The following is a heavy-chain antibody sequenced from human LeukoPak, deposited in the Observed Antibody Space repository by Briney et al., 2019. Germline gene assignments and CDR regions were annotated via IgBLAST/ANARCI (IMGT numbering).Heavy chain of an antibody. V-gene: IGHV4-59*08. CDR3: ATIAGSSSY. J-gene: IGHJ4*02. CDR1: RGSFSAYY. CDR2: IYYTGST. Sequence: SSETLSLTCTVSRGSFSAYYWTWFRQPPGKELEWIGYIYYTGSTNCNPSLKSQVTISVDTSNYQFSLKLSSVTAADTAVYSCATIAGSSSYWGQGTLVTVSS. D-gene: IGHD6-6*01.